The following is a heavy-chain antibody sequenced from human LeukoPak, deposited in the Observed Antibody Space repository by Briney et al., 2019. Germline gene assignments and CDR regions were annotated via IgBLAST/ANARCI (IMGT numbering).Heavy chain of an antibody. Sequence: ASVKVSCKVSGYTFTSYGISWVRQAPGQGLEWMGWISAYNGNTNYAQKLQGRVTMTTDTSTSTAYMELRSLRSDDTAVYYCARVSGAYSSGWYVDYWGQGTLVTVSS. V-gene: IGHV1-18*01. J-gene: IGHJ4*02. CDR2: ISAYNGNT. D-gene: IGHD6-19*01. CDR1: GYTFTSYG. CDR3: ARVSGAYSSGWYVDY.